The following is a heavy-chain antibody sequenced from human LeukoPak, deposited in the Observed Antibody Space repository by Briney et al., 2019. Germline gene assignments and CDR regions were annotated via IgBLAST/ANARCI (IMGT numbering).Heavy chain of an antibody. V-gene: IGHV4-38-2*02. Sequence: PSETLSLTCTVSGYSISSGYYWGWIRQPPGKGLEWIGSIYHSGSTYYNPSLKSRVTISVDTSKNQFPLKLSSVTAADTAVYYCARVRQQLTYYYYMDVWGKGTMVTVSS. D-gene: IGHD6-13*01. J-gene: IGHJ6*03. CDR1: GYSISSGYY. CDR3: ARVRQQLTYYYYMDV. CDR2: IYHSGST.